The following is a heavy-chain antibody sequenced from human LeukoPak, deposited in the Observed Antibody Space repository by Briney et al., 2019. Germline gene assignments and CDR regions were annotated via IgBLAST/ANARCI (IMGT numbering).Heavy chain of an antibody. D-gene: IGHD2-21*02. Sequence: GGSLRLSCAASGFTFSSYSLNWVRQAPGKGLEWVANIKQDGSEKYYVDSVKGRFTISRDNAKNSLYLQMNSLRAEDTAVYYCARDLERHIVVVTARAVDYWGQGTLVTVSS. V-gene: IGHV3-7*01. CDR1: GFTFSSYS. CDR2: IKQDGSEK. CDR3: ARDLERHIVVVTARAVDY. J-gene: IGHJ4*02.